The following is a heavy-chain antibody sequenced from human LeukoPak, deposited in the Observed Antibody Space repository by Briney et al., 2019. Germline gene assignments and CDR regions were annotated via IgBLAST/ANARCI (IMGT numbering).Heavy chain of an antibody. V-gene: IGHV3-30*18. D-gene: IGHD6-13*01. Sequence: GGSLRLSCAASGFTFFSYGMHWVRQAPGKGLEWVALISNDGSNKYYADSVKGRFTISRDNSKNTLYLQMNSLRAEDTAVYYCAKAGAAAGSADYWGQGTLVTVSS. CDR3: AKAGAAAGSADY. J-gene: IGHJ4*02. CDR2: ISNDGSNK. CDR1: GFTFFSYG.